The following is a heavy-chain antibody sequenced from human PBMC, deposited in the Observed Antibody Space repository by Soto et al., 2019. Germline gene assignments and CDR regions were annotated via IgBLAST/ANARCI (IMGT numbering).Heavy chain of an antibody. CDR2: INPNSGGT. V-gene: IGHV1-2*04. D-gene: IGHD1-26*01. CDR3: ARDPGGSYFAGFDY. J-gene: IGHJ4*02. Sequence: SVKVSCKASGYTFTGYYMHWVRQAPGQGLEWMGWINPNSGGTNYAQKFQGWVTMTRDTSISTAYMELSRLRSDDTAVYYCARDPGGSYFAGFDYWGQGTLVTVSS. CDR1: GYTFTGYY.